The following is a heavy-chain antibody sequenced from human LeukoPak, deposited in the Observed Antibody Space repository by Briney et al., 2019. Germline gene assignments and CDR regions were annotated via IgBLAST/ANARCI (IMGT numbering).Heavy chain of an antibody. D-gene: IGHD6-19*01. J-gene: IGHJ4*02. CDR2: SSSNGGST. V-gene: IGHV3-64D*06. Sequence: GGSLRLSCSASGXTFSTLPMHWVRQAPGKGLEYVSGSSSNGGSTYYADSAKGRFIISRDNSKNTLYLQMSSLRPEDTAVYYCVNQISGWVYWGQGTLVTVSS. CDR1: GXTFSTLP. CDR3: VNQISGWVY.